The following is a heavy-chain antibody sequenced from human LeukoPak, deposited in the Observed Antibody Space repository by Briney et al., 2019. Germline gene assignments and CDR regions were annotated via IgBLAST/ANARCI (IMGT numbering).Heavy chain of an antibody. J-gene: IGHJ6*01. CDR3: ARDSSAPRSYFALDV. V-gene: IGHV4-4*02. CDR2: VSLDGIT. Sequence: SETLSLTCVFSGDSISDDSVNKNNWLNWVRQAPGKGLEWIGDVSLDGITNYNPSLLGRVTISLDKSAKQVSLRLTSVTAADTAIYYCARDSSAPRSYFALDVWGQGTTVTVSP. D-gene: IGHD6-19*01. CDR1: GDSISDDSVNKNNW.